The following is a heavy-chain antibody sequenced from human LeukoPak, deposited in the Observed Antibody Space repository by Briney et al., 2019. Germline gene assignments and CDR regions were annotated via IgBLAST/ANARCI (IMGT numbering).Heavy chain of an antibody. J-gene: IGHJ6*03. V-gene: IGHV3-11*04. D-gene: IGHD3-22*01. CDR1: GFTFSDYY. CDR2: ISSSGSTI. Sequence: AGGSLRLSCAASGFTFSDYYMSWIRQAPGKGLEWVSYISSSGSTIYYADSVKGRFTISRDNAKNSLYLQMNSLRAEDTAVYYCARDQNYYDSSSRRTYYYYYYMDVWGKGTTVTVSS. CDR3: ARDQNYYDSSSRRTYYYYYYMDV.